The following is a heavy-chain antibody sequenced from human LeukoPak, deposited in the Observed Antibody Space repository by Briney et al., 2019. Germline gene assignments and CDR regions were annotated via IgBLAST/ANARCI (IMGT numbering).Heavy chain of an antibody. CDR3: ARSPGGGPDAFDI. J-gene: IGHJ3*02. CDR2: IYTSGST. V-gene: IGHV4-61*02. D-gene: IGHD3-10*01. Sequence: SQTLSLTCTVSGGSISSGSYYWSWIRQPAGKGLEWIGRIYTSGSTNYNPSLKSRVTISVDTSKNQFSLKLSSVTAADTAVYYCARSPGGGPDAFDIWGQGTMVTVSS. CDR1: GGSISSGSYY.